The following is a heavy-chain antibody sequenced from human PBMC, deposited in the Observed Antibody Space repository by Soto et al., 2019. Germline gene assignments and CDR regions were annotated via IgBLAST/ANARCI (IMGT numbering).Heavy chain of an antibody. J-gene: IGHJ6*03. CDR2: TYYRSRWYN. CDR3: AGTTSHHWLYMDV. Sequence: QVQLQESGPGLVKPSQTLSLTCVISGDSVSSNSAAWNWIRLSPSRGLEWLARTYYRSRWYNDYAVSVRSRITVTPDTSKNQFSLQLTSVTPEDTAVYYCAGTTSHHWLYMDVWGKGATVTVSS. CDR1: GDSVSSNSAA. V-gene: IGHV6-1*01. D-gene: IGHD1-7*01.